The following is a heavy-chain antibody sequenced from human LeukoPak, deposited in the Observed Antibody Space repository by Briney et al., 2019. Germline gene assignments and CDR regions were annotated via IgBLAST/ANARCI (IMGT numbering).Heavy chain of an antibody. Sequence: PGGYLRLSCAASGFTFSSYGMHWVRQAPGSGLEWVAVISYDGSNKYYADSVKGRFTISRDNSKNTLYLQMNSLRAEDTAVYYCAGGYGHVDYWGQGTLVTVSS. CDR1: GFTFSSYG. V-gene: IGHV3-30*03. CDR3: AGGYGHVDY. J-gene: IGHJ4*02. CDR2: ISYDGSNK. D-gene: IGHD6-25*01.